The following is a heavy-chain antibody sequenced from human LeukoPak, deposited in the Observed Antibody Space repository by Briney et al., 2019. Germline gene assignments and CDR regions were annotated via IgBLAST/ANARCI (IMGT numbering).Heavy chain of an antibody. Sequence: SETLSPTCTVSGGHISNFYWSWIRQPPGKGLEWIGYIYYSGSTNYNPSLKSRVTISVDTSKNQFSLKLSSVTAADTAVYYCARERLVTTVYDAFDIWGQGTMVTVSS. CDR2: IYYSGST. CDR3: ARERLVTTVYDAFDI. D-gene: IGHD4-17*01. J-gene: IGHJ3*02. V-gene: IGHV4-59*01. CDR1: GGHISNFY.